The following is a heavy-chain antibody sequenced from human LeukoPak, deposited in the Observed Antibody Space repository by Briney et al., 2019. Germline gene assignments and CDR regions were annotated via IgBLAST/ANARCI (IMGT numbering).Heavy chain of an antibody. D-gene: IGHD3-10*01. CDR2: INPNSGGT. J-gene: IGHJ4*02. Sequence: ASVTVSCKASVYTFTGYYMHWVRQAPGQGLERMGWINPNSGGTNYAQKFQGRVTMTRDTSISTAYMELSRLRSDDTAVYYCARGGYYGSGTLRGWGQGTLVTVSS. CDR1: VYTFTGYY. V-gene: IGHV1-2*02. CDR3: ARGGYYGSGTLRG.